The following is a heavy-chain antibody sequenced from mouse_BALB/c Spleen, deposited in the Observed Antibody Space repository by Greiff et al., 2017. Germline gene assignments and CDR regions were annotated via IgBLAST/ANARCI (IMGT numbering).Heavy chain of an antibody. Sequence: EVKLVESGGGLVQPGGSRKLSCAASGFTFSSFGMHWVRQAPEKGLEWVAYISSGSSTIYYADTVKGRFTISRDNPKNTLFLQMTSLRSEDTAMYYCAREGYDYDWFAYWGQGTLVTVSA. CDR1: GFTFSSFG. J-gene: IGHJ3*01. V-gene: IGHV5-17*02. CDR3: AREGYDYDWFAY. CDR2: ISSGSSTI. D-gene: IGHD2-4*01.